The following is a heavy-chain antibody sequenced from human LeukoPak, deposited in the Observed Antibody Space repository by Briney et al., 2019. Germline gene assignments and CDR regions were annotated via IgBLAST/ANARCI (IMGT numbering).Heavy chain of an antibody. J-gene: IGHJ4*02. CDR1: GFTFSSYA. V-gene: IGHV3-30*18. D-gene: IGHD2-15*01. CDR3: AKDVGYCSGGSCYYFDY. Sequence: TGGSLRLSCAASGFTFSSYAMSWVRQAPGKGLEWVAVISYDGSNKYYADSVKGRFTISRDNSKNTLYLQMNSLRAEDTAVYYCAKDVGYCSGGSCYYFDYWGQGTLVTVSS. CDR2: ISYDGSNK.